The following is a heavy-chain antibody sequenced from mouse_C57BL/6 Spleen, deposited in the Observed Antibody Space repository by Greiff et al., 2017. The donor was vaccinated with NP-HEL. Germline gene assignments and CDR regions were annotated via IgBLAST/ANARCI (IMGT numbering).Heavy chain of an antibody. CDR1: GYTFTSYW. J-gene: IGHJ4*01. CDR2: IYPSDSET. D-gene: IGHD1-1*01. Sequence: VQLQQSGAELVRPGSSVKLSCKASGYTFTSYWMDWVKQRPGQGLEWIGNIYPSDSETHYNQKFKDKATLTVDKSSSTAYMQLSSLTSEDSAVDYCARKEDYYGSSYYAMDYWGQGTSVTVSS. V-gene: IGHV1-61*01. CDR3: ARKEDYYGSSYYAMDY.